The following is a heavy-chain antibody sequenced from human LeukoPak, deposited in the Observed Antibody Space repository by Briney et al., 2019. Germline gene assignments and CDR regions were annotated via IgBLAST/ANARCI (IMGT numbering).Heavy chain of an antibody. CDR1: GFTFSSYA. V-gene: IGHV3-30*04. CDR3: VVAASSPLASWYFDL. CDR2: ISYDGSNK. Sequence: PGRSLRLSCAASGFTFSSYAMHWVRQAPGKGLEWVAVISYDGSNKYYADSVKGRFTISRDSSKNTLYLQMNSLRAEDTAVYYGVVAASSPLASWYFDLWGRGTLVTVSS. D-gene: IGHD2-15*01. J-gene: IGHJ2*01.